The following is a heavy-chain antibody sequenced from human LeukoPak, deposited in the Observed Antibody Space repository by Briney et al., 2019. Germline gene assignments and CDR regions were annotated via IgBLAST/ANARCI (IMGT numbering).Heavy chain of an antibody. V-gene: IGHV4-4*07. J-gene: IGHJ6*03. CDR1: GGSLTSYY. Sequence: SETLSLTCTVSGGSLTSYYWSWVRQPAGEGMEWIGRIYTSGSTNYNPSLKSRVTMSVDTSKNQFSLKLSSLTAADTAVYYCARATLVGYFSYFYMDVWGKGTTVTFSS. CDR3: ARATLVGYFSYFYMDV. D-gene: IGHD1-26*01. CDR2: IYTSGST.